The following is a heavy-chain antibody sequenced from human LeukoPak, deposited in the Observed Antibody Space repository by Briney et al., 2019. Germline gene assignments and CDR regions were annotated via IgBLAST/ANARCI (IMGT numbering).Heavy chain of an antibody. V-gene: IGHV3-9*01. CDR3: AKDSGYPTSFDY. CDR1: GFTFDDYA. J-gene: IGHJ4*02. Sequence: PGRSLRLSCAASGFTFDDYAMHWVRQAPGKGLEWVSGISWNSGSIGYADSVKGRFTISRDNAKNSLYLQMNSLRAGDTALYYCAKDSGYPTSFDYWGQGTLVTVSS. D-gene: IGHD5-12*01. CDR2: ISWNSGSI.